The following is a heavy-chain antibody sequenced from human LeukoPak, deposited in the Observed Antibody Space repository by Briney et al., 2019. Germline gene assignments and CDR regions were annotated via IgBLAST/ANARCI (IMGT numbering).Heavy chain of an antibody. V-gene: IGHV4-30-2*01. CDR1: GGSISSGGYS. D-gene: IGHD3-10*01. Sequence: PSQTLSLTCAVSGGSISSGGYSWSWIRQPPGKGLEWIGYIYHSGSTYYNPSLKSRVTISVDTSKNQFSLKLSSVTAADTAVYYCASVTYYYGSGSYRRFPQRYGMDVWGQGTTVTVSS. CDR2: IYHSGST. J-gene: IGHJ6*02. CDR3: ASVTYYYGSGSYRRFPQRYGMDV.